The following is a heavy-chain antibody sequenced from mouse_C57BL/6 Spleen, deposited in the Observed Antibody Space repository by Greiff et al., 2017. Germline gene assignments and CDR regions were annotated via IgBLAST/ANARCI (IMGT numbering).Heavy chain of an antibody. CDR2: IYPRSGNT. V-gene: IGHV1-81*01. J-gene: IGHJ4*01. Sequence: VKLMESGAELARPGASVKLSCKASGYTFTSYGISWVKQRTGQGLEWIGEIYPRSGNTYYNEKFKGKATLTADKSSSTAYMELRSLTSEDSAVYFCALCGSSLYYAMDYWGQGTSVTVSS. D-gene: IGHD1-1*01. CDR3: ALCGSSLYYAMDY. CDR1: GYTFTSYG.